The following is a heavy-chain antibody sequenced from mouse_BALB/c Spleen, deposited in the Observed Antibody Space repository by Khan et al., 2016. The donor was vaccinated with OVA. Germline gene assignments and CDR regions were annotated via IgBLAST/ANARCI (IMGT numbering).Heavy chain of an antibody. V-gene: IGHV1-4*01. J-gene: IGHJ3*01. CDR2: IDPSSDYT. Sequence: VQLQESGAELARPGASVKMSCKASGYTFTDYTMHWVKQRPGQGLEWIGYIDPSSDYTNYNQKFKDMATLTADKSSSAAYMQLNSLTSEDSAVYYCARYYDGYTCWFAYWGQGTLVTVSA. CDR1: GYTFTDYT. D-gene: IGHD1-1*01. CDR3: ARYYDGYTCWFAY.